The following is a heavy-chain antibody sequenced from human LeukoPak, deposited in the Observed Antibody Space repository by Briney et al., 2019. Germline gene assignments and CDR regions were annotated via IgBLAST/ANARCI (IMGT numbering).Heavy chain of an antibody. J-gene: IGHJ4*02. V-gene: IGHV3-30*02. CDR1: GFTFRNYG. Sequence: PGGSLRLSCAASGFTFRNYGMHWVRQAPGKGLEWVAFIRYDGSDTYYADSVKGRFTISRDNSKNTLYLQMNSLRTEDTAVYYCAKDGPLTVTTKGYYFDYWGQGTLVTVSS. CDR3: AKDGPLTVTTKGYYFDY. CDR2: IRYDGSDT. D-gene: IGHD4-11*01.